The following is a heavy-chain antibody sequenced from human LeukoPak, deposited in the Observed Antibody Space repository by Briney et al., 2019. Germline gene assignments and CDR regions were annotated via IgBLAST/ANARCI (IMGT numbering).Heavy chain of an antibody. V-gene: IGHV3-23*01. D-gene: IGHD3-22*01. J-gene: IGHJ4*02. CDR1: GFTFSSYG. CDR2: ISGSGGST. Sequence: GGSLRLSCAASGFTFSSYGMSWVRQAPGKGLEWVSAISGSGGSTYYADSVKGRFTISRDNSKNTLYLQMNSLRAEDTAVYYCAKGVRYYDSSGYDYWGQGTLVTVSS. CDR3: AKGVRYYDSSGYDY.